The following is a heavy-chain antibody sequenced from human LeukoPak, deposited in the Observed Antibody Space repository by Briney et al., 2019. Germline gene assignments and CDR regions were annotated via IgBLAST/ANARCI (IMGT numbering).Heavy chain of an antibody. Sequence: ASETLSLTCTVSGGSISSSSYYWGWIRQPPGKGLEWIVSIYYSGSTYYNPSLKSRVTISVDMSKNQFSLKLSSVTASDTAVYYCARPGYCSSTSCYRGGAFDIWGQGTMVTVSS. V-gene: IGHV4-39*01. J-gene: IGHJ3*02. D-gene: IGHD2-2*01. CDR1: GGSISSSSYY. CDR2: IYYSGST. CDR3: ARPGYCSSTSCYRGGAFDI.